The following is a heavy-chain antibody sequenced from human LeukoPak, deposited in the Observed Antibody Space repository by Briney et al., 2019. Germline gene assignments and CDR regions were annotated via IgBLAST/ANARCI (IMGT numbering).Heavy chain of an antibody. D-gene: IGHD3-3*01. Sequence: ASVKVSCKASGYTFTSYGISWVRQAPGQGLEWMGWISAYNGNTNYAQKLQGRVTMATDTSTSTAYMELRSLRSDDTAVYYCARNSYDFWSGYYIVRSLYFDYWGQGTLVTVSS. V-gene: IGHV1-18*01. J-gene: IGHJ4*02. CDR2: ISAYNGNT. CDR1: GYTFTSYG. CDR3: ARNSYDFWSGYYIVRSLYFDY.